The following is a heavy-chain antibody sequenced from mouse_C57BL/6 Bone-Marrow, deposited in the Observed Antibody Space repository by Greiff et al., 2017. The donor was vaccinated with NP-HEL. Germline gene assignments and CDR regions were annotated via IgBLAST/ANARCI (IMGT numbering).Heavy chain of an antibody. D-gene: IGHD1-1*01. J-gene: IGHJ4*01. Sequence: QVQLKQPGAELVKPGASVKLSCKASGYTFTSYWMHWVKQRPGQGLEWIGMIHPNSGSTNYNEKFKSKATLTVDKSSSTAYMQLSSLTSEDSAVYYCARYGSSYLYAMDYWGQGTSVTVSS. CDR1: GYTFTSYW. CDR3: ARYGSSYLYAMDY. V-gene: IGHV1-64*01. CDR2: IHPNSGST.